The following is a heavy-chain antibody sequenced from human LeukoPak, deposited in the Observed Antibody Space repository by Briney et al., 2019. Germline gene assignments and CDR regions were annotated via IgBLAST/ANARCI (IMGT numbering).Heavy chain of an antibody. V-gene: IGHV1-8*01. J-gene: IGHJ4*02. D-gene: IGHD3-10*01. CDR3: ATVLRMVRGIIIAY. CDR1: GYTFTSYD. Sequence: GASVKVSCKASGYTFTSYDINWVRQAPGQGLEWMGWMNPDSGKTGYAQKFQGRVTITRDTSISTAYMELNSLGSAATAVYYCATVLRMVRGIIIAYWGQGTLVTVSS. CDR2: MNPDSGKT.